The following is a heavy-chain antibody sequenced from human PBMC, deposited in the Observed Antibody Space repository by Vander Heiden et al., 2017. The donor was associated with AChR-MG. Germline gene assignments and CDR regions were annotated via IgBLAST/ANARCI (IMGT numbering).Heavy chain of an antibody. CDR1: GGSISSSSYY. CDR2: IYYSGST. J-gene: IGHJ6*02. V-gene: IGHV4-39*01. CDR3: ARHSPDSSGYYLLYYYYYGMDV. D-gene: IGHD3-22*01. Sequence: QLQLQESGPGLVKPSETLSLTCTVSGGSISSSSYYWGWIRQPPGKGLEWIGSIYYSGSTYYNPSLKSRVTISVDTSKNQFSLKLSSVTAADTAVYYCARHSPDSSGYYLLYYYYYGMDVWGQGTTVTVSS.